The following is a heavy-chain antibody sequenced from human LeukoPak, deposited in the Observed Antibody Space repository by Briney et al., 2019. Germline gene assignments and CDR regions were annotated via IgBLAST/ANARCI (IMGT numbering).Heavy chain of an antibody. CDR1: GYTFTGYY. Sequence: VASVKVSCKASGYTFTGYYMHWVRQAPGQGLEWMGWINPNSGGTNYAQKFQGRVTMTRDTSISTAYMELSRLRSDDTAVYYCARDGGTYYYDSSGYLIWGQGTMVTVSS. D-gene: IGHD3-22*01. J-gene: IGHJ3*02. CDR2: INPNSGGT. V-gene: IGHV1-2*02. CDR3: ARDGGTYYYDSSGYLI.